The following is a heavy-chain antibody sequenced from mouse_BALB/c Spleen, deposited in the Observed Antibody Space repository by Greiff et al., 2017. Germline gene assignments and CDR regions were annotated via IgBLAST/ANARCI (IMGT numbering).Heavy chain of an antibody. Sequence: EVQGVESGGGLVKPGGSLKLSCAASGFTFSSYAMSWVRQSPEKRLEWVAEISSGGSYTYYPDTVTGRFTISRDNAKNTLYLEMSSLRSEDTAMYYRARRGGSSPSYAMDYWGQGTSVTVSS. CDR3: ARRGGSSPSYAMDY. CDR1: GFTFSSYA. CDR2: ISSGGSYT. D-gene: IGHD1-1*01. J-gene: IGHJ4*01. V-gene: IGHV5-9-4*01.